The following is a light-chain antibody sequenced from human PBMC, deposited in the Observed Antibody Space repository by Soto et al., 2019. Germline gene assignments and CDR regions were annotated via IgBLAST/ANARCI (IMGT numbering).Light chain of an antibody. CDR2: EVS. J-gene: IGLJ2*01. CDR3: ASYGNNRV. Sequence: QSVLTQPASVSGSPGQSITISCTGSNSDIGAYNYVSWYQQHPGKAPKFIMYEVSNRPSGVSDRFSGSKSGNTASLTISGLQAEDEADYYCASYGNNRVFGGGTKLTVL. V-gene: IGLV2-14*01. CDR1: NSDIGAYNY.